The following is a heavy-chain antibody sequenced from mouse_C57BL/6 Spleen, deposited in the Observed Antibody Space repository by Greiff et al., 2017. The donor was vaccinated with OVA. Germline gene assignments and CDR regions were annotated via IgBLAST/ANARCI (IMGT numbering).Heavy chain of an antibody. CDR3: ARGGTTVVATDYFAY. V-gene: IGHV1-52*01. D-gene: IGHD1-1*01. J-gene: IGHJ2*01. Sequence: QVQLQQSGAELVRPGSSVKLSCKASGYTFTSYWMHWVKQRPIQGLEWIGNIDPSDSETHYNQKFKDKATLTVDKSSSTAYMQLSSLTSEDSAVYYCARGGTTVVATDYFAYWGQGTTLTVSS. CDR2: IDPSDSET. CDR1: GYTFTSYW.